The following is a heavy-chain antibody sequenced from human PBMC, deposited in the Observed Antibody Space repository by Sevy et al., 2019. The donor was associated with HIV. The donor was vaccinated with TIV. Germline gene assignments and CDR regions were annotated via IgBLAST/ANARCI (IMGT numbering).Heavy chain of an antibody. D-gene: IGHD2-2*01. CDR1: GFTFDDYA. V-gene: IGHV3-9*01. CDR3: AKDINVYCSSTSCSYYFDY. J-gene: IGHJ4*02. CDR2: ISWNSGSI. Sequence: GGSLRLSCAASGFTFDDYAMHWVRQAPGKGLEWVSGISWNSGSIGYADSVKGRFTISRDNAKNSLYLQMNSLRAEDTALYYCAKDINVYCSSTSCSYYFDYWSQGTLVTVSS.